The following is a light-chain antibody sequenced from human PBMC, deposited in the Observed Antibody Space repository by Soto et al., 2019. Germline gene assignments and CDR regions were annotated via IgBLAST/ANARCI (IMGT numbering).Light chain of an antibody. J-gene: IGKJ4*01. Sequence: DIVMTQSPDSLAVSLGERATINCKSIQSVLYSYNNKNSLAWYQQKPGQPPKLLIYWASTRESGVPDRFSGSGSGTDFTLTISSLQADDVAVYYCQQYYRVPLTFGGGTKVEIK. CDR2: WAS. CDR3: QQYYRVPLT. CDR1: QSVLYSYNNKNS. V-gene: IGKV4-1*01.